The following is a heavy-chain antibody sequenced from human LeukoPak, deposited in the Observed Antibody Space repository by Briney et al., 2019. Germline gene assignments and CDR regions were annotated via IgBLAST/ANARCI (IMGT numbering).Heavy chain of an antibody. CDR1: GFTFSSYW. CDR3: ARGQLGSNFDY. CDR2: INSDGSTT. J-gene: IGHJ4*02. D-gene: IGHD1-26*01. V-gene: IGHV3-74*01. Sequence: GGSLRLSCAASGFTFSSYWMHWVRQVPGKGLVWVSRINSDGSTTTYADSVEGRFTISRDNGKNKLYVQMTRLRADDTAVYYFARGQLGSNFDYWGQGSLVTVSS.